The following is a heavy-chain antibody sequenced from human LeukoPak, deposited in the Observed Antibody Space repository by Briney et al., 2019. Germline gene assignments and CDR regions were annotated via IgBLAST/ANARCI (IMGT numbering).Heavy chain of an antibody. CDR1: GGSISSGGYY. Sequence: SETLSLTCTVSGGSISSGGYYWSWIRQPPGKGLEWIGYIYHSGSTYYNPSLKSRVTISVDRSKNQFSLKLSSVTAADTAAYYCAAIMGVIAAGAGDPDAFDIWGQGTMVTVSS. CDR2: IYHSGST. D-gene: IGHD6-13*01. J-gene: IGHJ3*02. V-gene: IGHV4-30-2*01. CDR3: AAIMGVIAAGAGDPDAFDI.